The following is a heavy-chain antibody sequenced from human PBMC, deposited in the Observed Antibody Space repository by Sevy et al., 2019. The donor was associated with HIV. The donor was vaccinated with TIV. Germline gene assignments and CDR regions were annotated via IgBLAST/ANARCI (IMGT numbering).Heavy chain of an antibody. J-gene: IGHJ6*02. CDR1: GFMFSSYA. D-gene: IGHD3-22*01. CDR2: IRGSGGST. Sequence: GGSLRLSCAASGFMFSSYAMSWVRQAPGKGLEWVSTIRGSGGSTYYADSVKGRFTFSRDNSKNTLYLQMNSLRAEDTAVYYCHGDYDSSQLASYYYYGMDVWGQGTTVTVSS. V-gene: IGHV3-23*01. CDR3: HGDYDSSQLASYYYYGMDV.